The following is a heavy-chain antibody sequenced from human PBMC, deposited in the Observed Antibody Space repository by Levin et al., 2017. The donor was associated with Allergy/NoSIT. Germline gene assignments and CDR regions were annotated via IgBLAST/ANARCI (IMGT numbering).Heavy chain of an antibody. CDR3: ARSLTREQLWFDLGPYYYYGMDV. J-gene: IGHJ6*02. CDR2: ISSSSSYI. Sequence: GGSLRLSCAASGFTFSSYSMNWVRQAPGKGLEWVSSISSSSSYIYYADSVKGRFTISRDNAKNSLYLQMNSLRAEDTAVYYCARSLTREQLWFDLGPYYYYGMDVWGQGTTVTVSS. D-gene: IGHD5-18*01. CDR1: GFTFSSYS. V-gene: IGHV3-21*01.